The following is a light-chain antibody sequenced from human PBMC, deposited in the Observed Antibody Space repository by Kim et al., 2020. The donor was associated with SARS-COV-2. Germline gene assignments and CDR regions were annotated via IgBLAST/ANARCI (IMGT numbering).Light chain of an antibody. Sequence: LSPGERAPLSCRASQSLNSNLAWYQQKPGQAHRLLIYGASSRVTGIPARFSGSGSGTEFTLTISSLQAEDFAVYYCQHYNNWPISFGQGTRLEIK. V-gene: IGKV3-15*01. CDR3: QHYNNWPIS. CDR1: QSLNSN. CDR2: GAS. J-gene: IGKJ5*01.